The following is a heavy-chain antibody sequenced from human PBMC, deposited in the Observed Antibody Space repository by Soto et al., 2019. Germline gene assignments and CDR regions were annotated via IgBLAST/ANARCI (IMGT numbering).Heavy chain of an antibody. Sequence: SETLSLTCAASGGSIISTHWWTWVRQSPGKGLEWIGEIYRNGTTNYNPSLKSRLTISVDTSKNHFSLSLTPVTVRDTATYFCARGPQYWGPGKLVTVSS. CDR3: ARGPQY. CDR2: IYRNGTT. CDR1: GGSIISTHW. J-gene: IGHJ4*02. V-gene: IGHV4-4*02.